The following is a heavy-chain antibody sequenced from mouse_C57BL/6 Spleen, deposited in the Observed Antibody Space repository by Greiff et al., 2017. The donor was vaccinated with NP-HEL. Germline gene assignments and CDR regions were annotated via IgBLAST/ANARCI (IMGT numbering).Heavy chain of an antibody. Sequence: QVQLQQSGAELVRPGASVKLSCKASGYTFTSYGISWVKQRPGQGLEWIGEIYPRSGNTYYNEKFKGKATLTADKSSSTAYMEISRLTSEASAVYCCARSTDGYDYYDMDYWGQGTSVTVSS. V-gene: IGHV1-81*01. CDR2: IYPRSGNT. CDR3: ARSTDGYDYYDMDY. D-gene: IGHD2-2*01. J-gene: IGHJ4*01. CDR1: GYTFTSYG.